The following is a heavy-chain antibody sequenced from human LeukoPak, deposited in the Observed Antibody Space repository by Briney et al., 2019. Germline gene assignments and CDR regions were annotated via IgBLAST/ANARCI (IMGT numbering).Heavy chain of an antibody. V-gene: IGHV3-74*01. J-gene: IGHJ4*02. CDR3: AKYYYDSSGLFDY. CDR1: GFTFGNYW. Sequence: GGSLRLSCVASGFTFGNYWMHWVRQAPGKGLVWVSHINSDESSTSYADSVKGRFTISRDNAKNTLYLQLNSLRAEDTAIYYCAKYYYDSSGLFDYWGQGALVTVSS. D-gene: IGHD3-22*01. CDR2: INSDESST.